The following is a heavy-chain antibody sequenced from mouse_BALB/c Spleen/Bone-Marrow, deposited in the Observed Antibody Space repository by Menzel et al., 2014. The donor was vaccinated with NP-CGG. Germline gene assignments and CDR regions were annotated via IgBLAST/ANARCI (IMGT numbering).Heavy chain of an antibody. CDR2: ISSGSSTI. J-gene: IGHJ4*01. CDR1: GFTFSSFG. D-gene: IGHD2-4*01. V-gene: IGHV5-17*02. Sequence: EVKVEESGGGLVQPGGSRELSCAASGFTFSSFGMHWVRQAPEKGLEWVAYISSGSSTIYYADTVKGRFTISRDNPKNTLFLQMTSLRSEDTAMYYCTRKGALITHYYAMDYCGQGTSVTVSS. CDR3: TRKGALITHYYAMDY.